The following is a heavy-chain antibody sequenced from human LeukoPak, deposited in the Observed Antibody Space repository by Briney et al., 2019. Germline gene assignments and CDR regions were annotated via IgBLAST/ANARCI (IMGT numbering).Heavy chain of an antibody. Sequence: PGGSLRLSCAASGFTFSSYAMHWVRQAPGKGLEWGAVISYDGSNKYYADSVKGRFTISRDNSKNTLYLQMNSLRAEDTAVYYCARADGSGSPTPLDYWGQGTLVTVSS. J-gene: IGHJ4*02. D-gene: IGHD6-19*01. CDR3: ARADGSGSPTPLDY. CDR2: ISYDGSNK. V-gene: IGHV3-30-3*01. CDR1: GFTFSSYA.